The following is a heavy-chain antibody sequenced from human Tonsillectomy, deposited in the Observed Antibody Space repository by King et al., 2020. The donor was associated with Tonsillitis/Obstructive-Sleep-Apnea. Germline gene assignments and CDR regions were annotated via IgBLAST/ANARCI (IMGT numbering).Heavy chain of an antibody. J-gene: IGHJ6*03. V-gene: IGHV3-53*01. CDR1: GFTVSSNY. CDR3: ARGLPCSSTSCYYYYYYMDV. D-gene: IGHD2-2*01. Sequence: VQLVESGGGLIQPGGSLRLSCAASGFTVSSNYMSWVRQAPGKGLEWVSVIYSGGSTYYADSVKGRFTISRDNSKNTLYLQMNSLRAEDTAVYYCARGLPCSSTSCYYYYYYMDVWGKGTTVTVSS. CDR2: IYSGGST.